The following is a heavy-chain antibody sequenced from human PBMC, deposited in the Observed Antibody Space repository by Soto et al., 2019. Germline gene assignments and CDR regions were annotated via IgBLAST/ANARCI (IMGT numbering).Heavy chain of an antibody. CDR3: ATVGLPFYGDYVFSSGIDV. Sequence: ASVKVSCKVSGYTLTELSMHWVRQAPGKGLEWMGGFDPEDGETIYAQKFQGRVTMTEDTSTDTAYMELSSLRSEDTAVYYCATVGLPFYGDYVFSSGIDVWGQGTTVTVSS. D-gene: IGHD4-17*01. J-gene: IGHJ6*02. CDR2: FDPEDGET. V-gene: IGHV1-24*01. CDR1: GYTLTELS.